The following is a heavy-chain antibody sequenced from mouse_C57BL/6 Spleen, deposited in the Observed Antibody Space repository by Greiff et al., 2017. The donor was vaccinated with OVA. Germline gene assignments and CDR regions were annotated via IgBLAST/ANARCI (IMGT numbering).Heavy chain of an antibody. CDR1: GYTFTDYY. Sequence: VQVVESGPELVKPGASVKISCKASGYTFTDYYINWVKQRPGQGLEWIGWIFPGSGSTYYNEKFKGKATLTVDKSSSTAYMLLSSLTSEDSAVYFCARSNYYSNYEDYAMDYWGQGTSVTVSS. CDR2: IFPGSGST. J-gene: IGHJ4*01. CDR3: ARSNYYSNYEDYAMDY. D-gene: IGHD2-5*01. V-gene: IGHV1-75*01.